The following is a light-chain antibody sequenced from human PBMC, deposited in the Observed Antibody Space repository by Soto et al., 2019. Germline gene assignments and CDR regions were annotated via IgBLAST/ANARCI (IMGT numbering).Light chain of an antibody. CDR1: TSNIGNHY. CDR2: DDH. V-gene: IGLV1-51*01. Sequence: QSVLTQPPSVSAAPGQKVSISCSGSTSNIGNHYVSWYQLVPGTAPRLLIYDDHKRPSGIPDRFSGSKSGTSATLGITGLQTGDEADYYCGTWDVSLNIVVLGGGTKVTVL. CDR3: GTWDVSLNIVV. J-gene: IGLJ2*01.